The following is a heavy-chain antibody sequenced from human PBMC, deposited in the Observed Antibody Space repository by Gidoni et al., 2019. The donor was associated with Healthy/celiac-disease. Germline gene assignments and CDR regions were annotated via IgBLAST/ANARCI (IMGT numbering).Heavy chain of an antibody. D-gene: IGHD3-22*01. CDR1: GYSFTSYW. V-gene: IGHV5-10-1*03. CDR2: IDPSDSYT. J-gene: IGHJ4*02. Sequence: EVQLVQSGAEVKKPEESLRISCKGSGYSFTSYWISWVRQMPGKGLEWMGRIDPSDSYTNYSPSFQGHVTISADKSISTAYLQWSSLKASDTAMYYCARLPYYYDSSGYCDYWGQGTLVTVSS. CDR3: ARLPYYYDSSGYCDY.